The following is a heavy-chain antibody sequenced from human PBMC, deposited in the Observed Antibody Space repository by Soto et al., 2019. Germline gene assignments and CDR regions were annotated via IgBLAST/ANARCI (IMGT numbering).Heavy chain of an antibody. Sequence: QVQLVQSGAEVKKPGASVKVSCKASGYTFTSYDINWVRQATGQGLEWMGWMNPNSGNTGYAQKFQGRGTMTRNTSISTAYMELSSLRSEDTAVYYCARVRATSSYYYMDVWGKGTTVTVSS. CDR2: MNPNSGNT. CDR3: ARVRATSSYYYMDV. CDR1: GYTFTSYD. V-gene: IGHV1-8*01. D-gene: IGHD3-10*01. J-gene: IGHJ6*03.